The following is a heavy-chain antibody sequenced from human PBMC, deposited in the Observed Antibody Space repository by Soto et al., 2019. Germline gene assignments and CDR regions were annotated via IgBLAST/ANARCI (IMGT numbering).Heavy chain of an antibody. CDR3: ARDQVPAALLGRFDP. J-gene: IGHJ5*02. CDR2: IYYSGST. Sequence: SETLSLTSTVSGGSISSYYWSWIRQPPGKGLEWIGYIYYSGSTNYNPSLKSRVTISVDTSKNQFSLKLSSVTAADTAVYYCARDQVPAALLGRFDPWGQGTLVTVSS. V-gene: IGHV4-59*01. CDR1: GGSISSYY. D-gene: IGHD2-2*01.